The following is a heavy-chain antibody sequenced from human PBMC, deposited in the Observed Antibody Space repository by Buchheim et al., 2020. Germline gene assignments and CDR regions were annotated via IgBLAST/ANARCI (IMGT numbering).Heavy chain of an antibody. D-gene: IGHD6-19*01. CDR1: GGSISSGSYY. J-gene: IGHJ6*02. CDR3: ARGVAVAGYYYYGMDV. Sequence: QVQLQESGPGLVKPSQTLSLTCTVSGGSISSGSYYWSWIRQPAGKGLEWIGRIYTSGSTNYNPSLKSRVTISGDTSKNQFSLKLSSVTAADTAVYYCARGVAVAGYYYYGMDVWGQGTT. CDR2: IYTSGST. V-gene: IGHV4-61*02.